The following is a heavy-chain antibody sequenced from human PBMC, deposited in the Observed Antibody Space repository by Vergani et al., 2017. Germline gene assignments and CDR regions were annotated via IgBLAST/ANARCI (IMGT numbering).Heavy chain of an antibody. CDR3: AREEEIVGALYGMDV. CDR1: GYTFTGYY. CDR2: INPNSGGT. Sequence: QVQLVQSGAEVKKPGASVKVSCKASGYTFTGYYMHWVRQAPGQGLEWMGWINPNSGGTNYAQKFQGRVTMTRDTSISTAYMELSRLRSDDTAVYYCAREEEIVGALYGMDVWGQGTTVTVSS. V-gene: IGHV1-2*02. J-gene: IGHJ6*02. D-gene: IGHD1-26*01.